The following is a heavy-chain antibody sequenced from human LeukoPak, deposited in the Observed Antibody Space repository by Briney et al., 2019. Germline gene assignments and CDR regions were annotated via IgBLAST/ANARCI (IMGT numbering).Heavy chain of an antibody. CDR3: AKDVKGSYGMDV. Sequence: GGSLRLSCADSRFTFSSYAMNWVRQAPGKGLEWVSGISGSGGSRYYADSVKGRFTISRDYSKNTLYLQMNSLRADDTAVYYCAKDVKGSYGMDVWGQGTTVTASS. CDR2: ISGSGGSR. J-gene: IGHJ6*02. CDR1: RFTFSSYA. V-gene: IGHV3-23*01.